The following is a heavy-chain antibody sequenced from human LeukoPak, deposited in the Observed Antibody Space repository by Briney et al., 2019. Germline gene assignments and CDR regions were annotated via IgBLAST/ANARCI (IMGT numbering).Heavy chain of an antibody. CDR3: ARAYQRLGELSLPNY. J-gene: IGHJ4*02. Sequence: SVKVSCKASGYTFTNYAMNWVRQAPGQGLEWMGWIHPSTGNPTYAQGFTGRFVFSLDTSVSTTYLQISSLKAEDTAVYYCARAYQRLGELSLPNYWGQGTLVTVSS. V-gene: IGHV7-4-1*02. CDR2: IHPSTGNP. D-gene: IGHD3-16*02. CDR1: GYTFTNYA.